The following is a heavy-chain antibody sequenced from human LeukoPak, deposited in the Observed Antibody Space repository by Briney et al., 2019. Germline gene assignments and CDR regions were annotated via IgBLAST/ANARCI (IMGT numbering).Heavy chain of an antibody. V-gene: IGHV3-23*01. CDR3: AKDGDVGSSGWYQ. CDR1: GFTFSSYA. J-gene: IGHJ4*02. Sequence: QAGGSLRLSCAASGFTFSSYAMSWVRQAPGKGLEWVSAISGSGGSAYYADSVKGRFTISRDNSKNTLYLQMNSLRAEDTAVYYCAKDGDVGSSGWYQWGQGTLVTVSS. D-gene: IGHD6-19*01. CDR2: ISGSGGSA.